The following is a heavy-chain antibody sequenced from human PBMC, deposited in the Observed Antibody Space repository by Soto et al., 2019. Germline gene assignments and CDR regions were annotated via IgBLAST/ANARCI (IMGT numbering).Heavy chain of an antibody. CDR1: GYTFTSYD. CDR3: ARSRIVVVPAAIPDAFDI. D-gene: IGHD2-2*02. Sequence: ASVTVSCQASGYTFTSYDINWVRQATGQGLEWMGWMNPNSGNTGYAQKFQGRVTMTRNTSISTAYMELSSLRSEDTAVYYCARSRIVVVPAAIPDAFDIWGQGTMVTVSS. V-gene: IGHV1-8*01. J-gene: IGHJ3*02. CDR2: MNPNSGNT.